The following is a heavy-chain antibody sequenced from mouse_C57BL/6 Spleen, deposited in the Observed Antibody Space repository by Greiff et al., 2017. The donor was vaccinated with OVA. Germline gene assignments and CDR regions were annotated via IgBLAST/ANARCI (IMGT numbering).Heavy chain of an antibody. Sequence: EVQLQQSGEGLVKPGGSLKLSCAASGFTFSSYAMSWVRQTPEKRLEWVAYISSGGDYIYYADTVKGRFTISRDNARNTLYLQMSSLKSEDTAMYYCTRGSYGPFAYWGQGTLVTVSA. CDR3: TRGSYGPFAY. D-gene: IGHD6-1*01. CDR2: ISSGGDYI. V-gene: IGHV5-9-1*02. CDR1: GFTFSSYA. J-gene: IGHJ3*01.